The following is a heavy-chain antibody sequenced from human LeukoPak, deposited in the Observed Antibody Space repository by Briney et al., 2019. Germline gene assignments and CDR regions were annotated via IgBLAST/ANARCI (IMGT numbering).Heavy chain of an antibody. J-gene: IGHJ3*02. CDR2: IYYSGST. Sequence: SETLSLTCTVSGGSISSSSYYWGWIRQPPGKGLEWIGSIYYSGSTYYNPSLKSRVTLSVDTSKNQFSLKLSSVTAADTAVYYCARRPQKGRMNAFDIWGQGTMVTVSS. V-gene: IGHV4-39*01. CDR1: GGSISSSSYY. D-gene: IGHD2-15*01. CDR3: ARRPQKGRMNAFDI.